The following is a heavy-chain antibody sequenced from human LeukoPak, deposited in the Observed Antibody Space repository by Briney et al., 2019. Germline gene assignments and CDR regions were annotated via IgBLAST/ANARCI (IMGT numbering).Heavy chain of an antibody. CDR3: AELGITMIGGV. Sequence: GGSLRFSCAASGFTFSDYNMRWIRQAPGKGLEWVSSISRSGSTIYYADSVKGRFTISRDNAKNSLYLQMNSLRAEDTAVYYCAELGITMIGGVWGKGTTVTISS. CDR2: ISRSGSTI. D-gene: IGHD3-10*02. V-gene: IGHV3-11*04. CDR1: GFTFSDYN. J-gene: IGHJ6*04.